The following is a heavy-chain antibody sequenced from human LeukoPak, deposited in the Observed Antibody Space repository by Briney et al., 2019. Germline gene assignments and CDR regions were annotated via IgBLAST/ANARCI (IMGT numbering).Heavy chain of an antibody. D-gene: IGHD6-13*01. V-gene: IGHV3-21*01. J-gene: IGHJ4*02. CDR3: ARERRDSSSWYAKEANHFDY. CDR2: ISSSSSYI. CDR1: GFTFSSYS. Sequence: GGSLRLSCAASGFTFSSYSMNWVRQAPGKGLERVSSISSSSSYIYYADSVKGRFTISRDNAKNSLYLQMNSLRAEDTAVYYCARERRDSSSWYAKEANHFDYWGQGTLVTVSS.